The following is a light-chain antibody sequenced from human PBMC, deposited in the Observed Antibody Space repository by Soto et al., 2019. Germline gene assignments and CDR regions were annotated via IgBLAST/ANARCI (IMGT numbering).Light chain of an antibody. CDR3: QQSYTYPFT. CDR2: DAS. V-gene: IGKV1-5*01. CDR1: QSISSW. Sequence: DIQLTQSPSTLSASVGDGVTITCRASQSISSWLAWYQHKQGKAPKLLIYDASSLESGVPSRFSGSGSGTEFTLTISSLQPDEFATYYCQQSYTYPFTFAQGTQLEIK. J-gene: IGKJ2*01.